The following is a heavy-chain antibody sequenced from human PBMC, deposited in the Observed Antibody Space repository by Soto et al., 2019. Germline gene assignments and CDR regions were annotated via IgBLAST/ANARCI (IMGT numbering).Heavy chain of an antibody. CDR3: ARAEDIVVVPAAASCWFDP. D-gene: IGHD2-2*01. CDR2: INHNSGGT. CDR1: GYTFTGYY. V-gene: IGHV1-2*04. J-gene: IGHJ5*02. Sequence: ASVKVSCKASGYTFTGYYMHWVRQAPGQGLEWMGWINHNSGGTNYAQKFQGWVNMTRDTSISTAYMELSRLRSDDTAVYYCARAEDIVVVPAAASCWFDPWGQGTLVTVSS.